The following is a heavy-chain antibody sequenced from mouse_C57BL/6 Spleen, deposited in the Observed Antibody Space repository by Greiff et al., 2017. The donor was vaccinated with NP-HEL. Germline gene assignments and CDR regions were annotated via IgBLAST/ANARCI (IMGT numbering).Heavy chain of an antibody. CDR1: GFSFNTYA. Sequence: EVMLVESGGGLVQPKGSLNLSCAASGFSFNTYAMNWVRQAPGKGLEWVARIRSKSNNYATSSADSVKDRFTISRDDSESMLYLQMNNLKTEDTAMYYCERGDGTNFAYGGQGTLVTVSA. CDR2: IRSKSNNYAT. CDR3: ERGDGTNFAY. D-gene: IGHD4-1*01. J-gene: IGHJ3*01. V-gene: IGHV10-1*01.